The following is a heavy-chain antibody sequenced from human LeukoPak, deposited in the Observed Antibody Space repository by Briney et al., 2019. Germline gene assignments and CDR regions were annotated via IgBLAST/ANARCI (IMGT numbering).Heavy chain of an antibody. CDR3: ARGPKGYSCGYEYYFDY. D-gene: IGHD5-18*01. Sequence: SVKVSCKASGGTFSSYAISWVRQAPGQGLEWMGGIIPIFGTANYAQKFQGRVTITTDESTSTAYMELSSLRSEDTAVYYCARGPKGYSCGYEYYFDYWGQGTLVTVSS. V-gene: IGHV1-69*05. J-gene: IGHJ4*02. CDR1: GGTFSSYA. CDR2: IIPIFGTA.